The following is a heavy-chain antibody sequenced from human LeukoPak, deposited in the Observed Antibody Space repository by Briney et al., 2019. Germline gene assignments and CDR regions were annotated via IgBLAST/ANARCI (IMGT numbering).Heavy chain of an antibody. V-gene: IGHV3-30*18. D-gene: IGHD5-24*01. CDR1: GFIFSNCG. CDR2: VSSDGSNQ. J-gene: IGHJ4*02. Sequence: GGSLRLSCAASGFIFSNCGMHWVRQAPGKGLEWVAVVSSDGSNQYYADSVKGRFTISRDNSKNTLYQQMDSLRPGDTALYYCAKDPDGYWGQGTLVTVSS. CDR3: AKDPDGY.